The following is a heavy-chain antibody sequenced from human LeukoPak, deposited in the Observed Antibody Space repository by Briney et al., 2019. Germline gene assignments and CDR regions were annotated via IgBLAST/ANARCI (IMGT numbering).Heavy chain of an antibody. CDR2: ISGAGT. D-gene: IGHD4-17*01. CDR1: GFTFSNYA. Sequence: PGGSLRLSCAASGFTFSNYALTWVRQAPGRGLEWVSSISGAGTYYADSVKGRFSISRDNYKNTLYLQMSSLRAEDTAVYYCARDANGDYVGAFDFQRWGQGTLVTVSS. J-gene: IGHJ1*01. V-gene: IGHV3-23*01. CDR3: ARDANGDYVGAFDFQR.